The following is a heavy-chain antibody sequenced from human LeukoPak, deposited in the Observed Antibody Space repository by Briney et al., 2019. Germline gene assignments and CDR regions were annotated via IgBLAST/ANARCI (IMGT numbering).Heavy chain of an antibody. J-gene: IGHJ4*02. CDR1: GFIFNNYA. Sequence: GGSLRLSCAGSGFIFNNYAMHWVRQPPGKGLEWVSGISWNSGSIDYADSVKGRFTISRDNAKKSIYLQMRSLRDEDTAVYYCASGPYGGNPFDFWGQGTLVTVSS. CDR3: ASGPYGGNPFDF. V-gene: IGHV3-9*01. D-gene: IGHD4-23*01. CDR2: ISWNSGSI.